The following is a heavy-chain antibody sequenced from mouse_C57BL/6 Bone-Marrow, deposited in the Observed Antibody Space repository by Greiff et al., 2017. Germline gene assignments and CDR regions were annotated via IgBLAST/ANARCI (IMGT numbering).Heavy chain of an antibody. J-gene: IGHJ3*01. V-gene: IGHV5-4*01. CDR1: GFTFSSYA. CDR2: ISDGGSYT. CDR3: AREAYDYGAY. D-gene: IGHD2-4*01. Sequence: DVQLVESGGGLVKPGGSLKLSCAASGFTFSSYAMSWVRQTPEKRLEWVATISDGGSYTYYPDNVKGRFTISRDHAKNNLYLQMSHLKSEDATVYYCAREAYDYGAYWGQGTLVTVSA.